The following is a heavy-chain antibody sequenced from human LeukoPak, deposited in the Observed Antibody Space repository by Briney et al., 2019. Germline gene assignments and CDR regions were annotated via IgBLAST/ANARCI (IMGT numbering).Heavy chain of an antibody. Sequence: GPSVRPSCKSSGYTFTSYYMHWVRQAPGQGLEWMGWINPNSGGTNYAQKFQGRVTMTRDTSISTAYMELTRLRSDDTAVYYCANEHLVQARGLDYWGQGTLVTVSS. CDR1: GYTFTSYY. J-gene: IGHJ4*02. D-gene: IGHD6-6*01. CDR2: INPNSGGT. V-gene: IGHV1-2*02. CDR3: ANEHLVQARGLDY.